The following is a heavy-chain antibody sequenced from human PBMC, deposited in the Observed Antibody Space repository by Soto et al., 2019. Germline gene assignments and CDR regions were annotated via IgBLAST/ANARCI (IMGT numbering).Heavy chain of an antibody. V-gene: IGHV3-30*18. CDR1: GFTFSSYG. Sequence: PGGSLRPSCAASGFTFSSYGMHWVRQAPGKGLEWVAVISYDGSNKYYADSVKGRFTISRDNSKNTLYLQMNSLRAEDTAVYYCAKGWLRLNRPGFGPDYWGQGTLVTVSS. CDR3: AKGWLRLNRPGFGPDY. CDR2: ISYDGSNK. J-gene: IGHJ4*02. D-gene: IGHD5-12*01.